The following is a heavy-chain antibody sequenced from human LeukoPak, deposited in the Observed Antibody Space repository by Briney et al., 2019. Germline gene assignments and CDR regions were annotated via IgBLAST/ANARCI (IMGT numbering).Heavy chain of an antibody. CDR2: INAGNGNT. J-gene: IGHJ4*02. D-gene: IGHD1-26*01. CDR1: GYTFTGYY. V-gene: IGHV1-3*03. CDR3: ARDHGSYYPTYYFDY. Sequence: ASVKVSCKASGYTFTGYYMHWVRQAPGQRLEWMGWINAGNGNTKYSQEFQGRVTITRDTSASTAYMELSSLRSEDMAVYYCARDHGSYYPTYYFDYWGQGTLVTVSS.